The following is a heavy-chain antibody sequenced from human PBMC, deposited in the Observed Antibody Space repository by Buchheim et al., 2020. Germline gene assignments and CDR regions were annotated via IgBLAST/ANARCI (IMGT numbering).Heavy chain of an antibody. D-gene: IGHD2-2*01. Sequence: QVQLQESGPGLVKPSGTLSLTCAVSGGSISSSNWWSWVRQPPGKGLEWIGDIYHSGSTNYNPSLKSRVTISVDKSTNQFSLKLSSVTAADTAVYYCARVNGHVPAAHHYYYYGMDVWGQGTT. V-gene: IGHV4-4*02. CDR1: GGSISSSNW. CDR3: ARVNGHVPAAHHYYYYGMDV. CDR2: IYHSGST. J-gene: IGHJ6*02.